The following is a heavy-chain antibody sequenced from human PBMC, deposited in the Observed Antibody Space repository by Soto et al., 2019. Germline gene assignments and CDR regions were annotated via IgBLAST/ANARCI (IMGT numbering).Heavy chain of an antibody. D-gene: IGHD4-17*01. Sequence: ASVKVSCKASGYTFTSYAMHWVRQAPGQRLEWMGWINAGNGNTKYSQKFQGRVTITRDTSASTAYMELSSLRSEDTAVYYCSGVTTGSKYYSYYGMEVWGQGTTVTVSS. V-gene: IGHV1-3*01. CDR3: SGVTTGSKYYSYYGMEV. J-gene: IGHJ6*02. CDR2: INAGNGNT. CDR1: GYTFTSYA.